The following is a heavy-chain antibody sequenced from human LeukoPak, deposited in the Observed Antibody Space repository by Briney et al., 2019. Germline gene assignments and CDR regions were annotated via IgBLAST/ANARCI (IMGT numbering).Heavy chain of an antibody. CDR1: GYSFTSYW. CDR2: IYPGDSDT. V-gene: IGHV5-51*01. J-gene: IGHJ4*02. Sequence: GESLKISCKGSGYSFTSYWIGWVRQMPGKGLEWMGIIYPGDSDTRYSPSFQGQVTISADKSISTAYLQWSSLKASDTAMYYCARQAYCGGDCYSPFDYWGQGTLVTVSS. D-gene: IGHD2-21*02. CDR3: ARQAYCGGDCYSPFDY.